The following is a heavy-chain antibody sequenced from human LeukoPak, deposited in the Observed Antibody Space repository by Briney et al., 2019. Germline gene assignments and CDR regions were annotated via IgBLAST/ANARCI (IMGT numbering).Heavy chain of an antibody. CDR2: ISYDGSNK. CDR3: ARGLDY. V-gene: IGHV3-30*04. CDR1: GFTFSSYA. Sequence: GESLRLSCAASGFTFSSYAMHWVRQAPGKGLEWVAVISYDGSNKYYADSVKGRFTISRDNSKNTLYLQMNSLRAEDTAVYYCARGLDYWGQGTLVTVSS. J-gene: IGHJ4*02.